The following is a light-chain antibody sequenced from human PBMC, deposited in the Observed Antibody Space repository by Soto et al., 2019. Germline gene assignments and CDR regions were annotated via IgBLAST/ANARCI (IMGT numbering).Light chain of an antibody. J-gene: IGLJ1*01. CDR3: GAWDDSLNGFYV. CDR2: GNS. V-gene: IGLV1-44*01. CDR1: SSNIGSNT. Sequence: VLTQPPSASGTPGQRVTISCSGSSSNIGSNTVNWYQQLPGTAPKLLIYGNSQRPSGVPDRFSGSKSGTSASLAISGLQSEDEADYYCGAWDDSLNGFYVFGTGTKVTVL.